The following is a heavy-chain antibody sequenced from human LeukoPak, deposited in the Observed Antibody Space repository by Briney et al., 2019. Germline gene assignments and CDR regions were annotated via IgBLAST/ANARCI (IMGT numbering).Heavy chain of an antibody. CDR3: ARPVTMVRGVTEGGFDY. V-gene: IGHV5-51*01. Sequence: GESLKISCKGSGYSFTSYWIGCVRQMPGKGLEWKGIIYPGDSDTRYSPSFQGQVTISADKSISTAYLQWSSLKASDTAMYYCARPVTMVRGVTEGGFDYWGQGTLVTVSS. D-gene: IGHD3-10*01. J-gene: IGHJ4*02. CDR1: GYSFTSYW. CDR2: IYPGDSDT.